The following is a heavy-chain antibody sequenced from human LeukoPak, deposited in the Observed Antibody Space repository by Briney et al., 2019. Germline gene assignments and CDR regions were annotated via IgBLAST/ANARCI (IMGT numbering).Heavy chain of an antibody. V-gene: IGHV3-23*01. CDR3: ARDPGTIFDVLNYHFDY. D-gene: IGHD3-3*01. CDR2: LSGSGGNT. CDR1: GFTFSNYA. Sequence: GGSLRLSCAASGFTFSNYAMAWVRQAPGKGLEWVSGLSGSGGNTFYGDSVKGRFTISRDNFKNTLYLQMNSLTAEDTAIYYCARDPGTIFDVLNYHFDYWGQGTLVTVSS. J-gene: IGHJ4*02.